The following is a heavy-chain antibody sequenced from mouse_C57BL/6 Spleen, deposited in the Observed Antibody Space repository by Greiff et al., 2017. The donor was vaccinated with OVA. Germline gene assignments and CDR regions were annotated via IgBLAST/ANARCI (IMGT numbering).Heavy chain of an antibody. CDR3: ARGDYGSNYAMDY. CDR2: ISYSGST. J-gene: IGHJ4*01. Sequence: EVQLQESGPGMVKPSQSLSLTCTVTGYSITSGYDWHWIRHFPGNKLEWMGYISYSGSTNYNPSLKSRISITHDTSKNHFFLKLNSVTTEDTATYYCARGDYGSNYAMDYWGQGTSVTVSS. V-gene: IGHV3-1*01. D-gene: IGHD1-1*01. CDR1: GYSITSGYD.